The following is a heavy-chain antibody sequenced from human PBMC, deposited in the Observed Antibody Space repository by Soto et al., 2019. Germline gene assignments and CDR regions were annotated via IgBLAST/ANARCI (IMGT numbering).Heavy chain of an antibody. CDR1: GFTFTTTP. CDR3: AKASLWFGEIDF. Sequence: EVHLLESGGDLIQPGGSLRLSCAASGFTFTTTPMSWVRQAPWKGLAWVSAISGRGTTTYYAASVEGRFTISRDNSKNTLFLQMNSLGADDTAVYVCAKASLWFGEIDFWGQGALVTVSS. CDR2: ISGRGTTT. J-gene: IGHJ4*02. D-gene: IGHD3-10*01. V-gene: IGHV3-23*01.